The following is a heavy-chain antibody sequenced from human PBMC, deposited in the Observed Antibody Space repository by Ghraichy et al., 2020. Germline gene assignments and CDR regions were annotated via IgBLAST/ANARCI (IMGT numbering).Heavy chain of an antibody. CDR1: GYTFTGYY. CDR2: INPNSGGT. D-gene: IGHD3-3*01. J-gene: IGHJ4*02. V-gene: IGHV1-2*02. Sequence: ASVKVSCKASGYTFTGYYMHWVRQAPGQGLEWMGWINPNSGGTNYAQKFQGRVTMTRDTSISTAYMELSRLRSDDTAVYYCVRVGGWIFGVVTSWQNDYWGQGTLVTVSS. CDR3: VRVGGWIFGVVTSWQNDY.